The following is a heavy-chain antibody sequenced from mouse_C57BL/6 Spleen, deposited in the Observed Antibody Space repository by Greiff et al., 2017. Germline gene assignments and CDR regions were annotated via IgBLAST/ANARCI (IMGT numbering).Heavy chain of an antibody. CDR2: ISPRSGNT. J-gene: IGHJ1*03. CDR1: GYTFTSYG. V-gene: IGHV1-81*01. D-gene: IGHD1-1*01. CDR3: ARGGITTVVATDWYFDV. Sequence: VQLQQSGAELARPGASVKLSCKASGYTFTSYGISWVKQRTGQGLEWIGEISPRSGNTYYNEKFKGKATLTADKSSSTAYMELRSLTSEDSAVYFCARGGITTVVATDWYFDVWGTGTTVTVSS.